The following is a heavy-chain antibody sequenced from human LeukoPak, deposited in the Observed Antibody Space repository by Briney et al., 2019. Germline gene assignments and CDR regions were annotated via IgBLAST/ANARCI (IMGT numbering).Heavy chain of an antibody. J-gene: IGHJ3*02. V-gene: IGHV1-69*01. D-gene: IGHD3-9*01. Sequence: GSSVKVSCKASGGTFSSYAISWVRQAPGQGLEWMGGIIPIFGTANYAQKFQGRVTITADESTSTAYMELSSLRFEDTAVYYCARRYDILTGYSPDAFDIWGQGTMVTVSS. CDR3: ARRYDILTGYSPDAFDI. CDR1: GGTFSSYA. CDR2: IIPIFGTA.